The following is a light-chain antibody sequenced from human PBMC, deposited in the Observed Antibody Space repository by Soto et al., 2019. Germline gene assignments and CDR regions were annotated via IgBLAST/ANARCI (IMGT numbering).Light chain of an antibody. J-gene: IGKJ2*01. V-gene: IGKV1-33*01. Sequence: DIQMTQSPSSLSASVGDRVTITCQASQDISNYLNLYQQKPGKAPKLLIYDASNLETGVPSRFSGSGSGTDFTFTISSLQPEDIATYYCQQNDNLPPTFGQWTKLEIK. CDR1: QDISNY. CDR2: DAS. CDR3: QQNDNLPPT.